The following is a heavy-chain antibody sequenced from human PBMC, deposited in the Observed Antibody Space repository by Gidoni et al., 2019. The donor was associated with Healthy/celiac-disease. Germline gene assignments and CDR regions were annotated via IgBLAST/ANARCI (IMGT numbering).Heavy chain of an antibody. V-gene: IGHV3-53*02. CDR1: GFPASSNY. CDR3: ARDGVGFGDGPFFDY. J-gene: IGHJ4*02. Sequence: EVQLVETGGGLSPPGASLRLPCAAPGFPASSNYMCWVRQAPGQGLEWVPVIYSGGSTYYADSVKGRFTISRDNSKNTLYLQMNSLRAEDTAVYYCARDGVGFGDGPFFDYWGQGTLVTVSS. D-gene: IGHD2-8*01. CDR2: IYSGGST.